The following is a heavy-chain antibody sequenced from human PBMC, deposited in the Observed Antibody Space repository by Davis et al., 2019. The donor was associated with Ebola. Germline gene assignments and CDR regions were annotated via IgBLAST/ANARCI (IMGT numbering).Heavy chain of an antibody. V-gene: IGHV3-23*01. CDR2: ISGSGGST. CDR3: AKRGLYCSGGSCYDY. J-gene: IGHJ4*02. CDR1: GFTFSSYA. Sequence: GESLKISCAASGFTFSSYAMSWVRQAPGKGLEWVSAISGSGGSTYYADSVKGRFTISRDNSKNTLYLQMNSLRAEDTAVYYCAKRGLYCSGGSCYDYWGQGTLVTVSS. D-gene: IGHD2-15*01.